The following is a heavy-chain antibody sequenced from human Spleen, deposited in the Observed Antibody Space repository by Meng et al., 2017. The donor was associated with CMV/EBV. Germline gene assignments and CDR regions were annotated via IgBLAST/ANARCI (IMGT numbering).Heavy chain of an antibody. D-gene: IGHD2-2*01. Sequence: SETLSLTCTVSGASISNRNYYWGWIRQPPGKDLEWIGTISYSGTTYYNPSLKSRVTISVATSKNQFSLDMNSVTAADTAVYHCARGDCYSTSCYVYDFWGQGTLVTVSS. CDR1: GASISNRNYY. CDR2: ISYSGTT. CDR3: ARGDCYSTSCYVYDF. V-gene: IGHV4-39*07. J-gene: IGHJ4*02.